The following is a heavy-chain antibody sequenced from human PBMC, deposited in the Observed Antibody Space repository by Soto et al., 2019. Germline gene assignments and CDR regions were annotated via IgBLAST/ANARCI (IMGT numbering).Heavy chain of an antibody. CDR3: ARGYDFWSGYYYPYGMDV. Sequence: GGSLRLSCAVSGFTFSSYGMHWVRQAPGKGLEWVAVISYDGSNKNHADTVKGRFTISRDNSKNTLYLQMNSLRAEDTAVYYCARGYDFWSGYYYPYGMDVWGQGTTVTVSS. J-gene: IGHJ6*02. CDR1: GFTFSSYG. CDR2: ISYDGSNK. D-gene: IGHD3-3*01. V-gene: IGHV3-30*03.